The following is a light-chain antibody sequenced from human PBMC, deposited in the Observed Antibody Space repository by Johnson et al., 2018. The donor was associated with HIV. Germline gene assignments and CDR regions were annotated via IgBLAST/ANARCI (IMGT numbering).Light chain of an antibody. Sequence: QSALTQPPSVSAAPGQKVTISCSGSSYNNGNNYVSWYQQLPGTAPKLLIYDNNKRPSGIPDRFSGSKSGTSATLGITGLQTGDEADYFCGTWDSSLRGVFGTGTKVTVL. V-gene: IGLV1-51*01. CDR2: DNN. CDR3: GTWDSSLRGV. CDR1: SYNNGNNY. J-gene: IGLJ1*01.